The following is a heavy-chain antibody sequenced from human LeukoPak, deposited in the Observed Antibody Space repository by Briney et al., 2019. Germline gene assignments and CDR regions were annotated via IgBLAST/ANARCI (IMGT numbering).Heavy chain of an antibody. CDR3: AREWHYYGMDV. CDR1: GFTFSGYA. V-gene: IGHV3-30-3*01. CDR2: ISYDGTNK. Sequence: GGSLRLSCAASGFTFSGYAMHWVRQAPGKGLEWVALISYDGTNKYYADSVKGRFTISRDNSKNTLYLQVNSLRAEDTAVYYCAREWHYYGMDVWGQGTTVTVSS. J-gene: IGHJ6*02. D-gene: IGHD5-12*01.